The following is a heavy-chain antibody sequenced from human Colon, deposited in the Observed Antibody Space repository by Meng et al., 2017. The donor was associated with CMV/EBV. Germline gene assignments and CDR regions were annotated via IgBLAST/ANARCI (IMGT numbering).Heavy chain of an antibody. V-gene: IGHV4-59*11. Sequence: QVQLQESGPGLVKPSEPLSLTCTVSGVSISTHYWSWIRQSPGKGLEWIGSIHYSGSVDYNPSLRNRLIMSVDTSNNQFSLKLNSVTTADTAVYYCTERGVAYWGQGILVTVSS. CDR2: IHYSGSV. CDR1: GVSISTHY. CDR3: TERGVAY. J-gene: IGHJ4*02. D-gene: IGHD3-10*01.